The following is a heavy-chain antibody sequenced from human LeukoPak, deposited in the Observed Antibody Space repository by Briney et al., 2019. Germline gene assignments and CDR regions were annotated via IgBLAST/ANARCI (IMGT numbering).Heavy chain of an antibody. CDR3: AKTPYYFYMDV. J-gene: IGHJ6*03. Sequence: GGSLRLSCAASGFTLGYYWMTWVRQAPGKGLEWVANINQDGRETHHVASVRGRFTISRDNAKNSLYLQMNSLRAEDTAVYYCAKTPYYFYMDVWGKGTTVTVSS. CDR2: INQDGRET. V-gene: IGHV3-7*01. CDR1: GFTLGYYW.